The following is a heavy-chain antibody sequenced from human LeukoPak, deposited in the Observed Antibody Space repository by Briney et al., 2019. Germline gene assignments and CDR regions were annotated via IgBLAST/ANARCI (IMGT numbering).Heavy chain of an antibody. Sequence: GGSLRLSCAASGFSFSTYSMIWVRQAPGKGLEWVSSVSGTSEYVYYADSVRGRFTISRDNAKNTVYLQMNSLRAEDTAVYYCARWYSSGWYSDYWGQGTLVTVSS. V-gene: IGHV3-21*06. CDR3: ARWYSSGWYSDY. CDR1: GFSFSTYS. D-gene: IGHD6-19*01. CDR2: VSGTSEYV. J-gene: IGHJ4*02.